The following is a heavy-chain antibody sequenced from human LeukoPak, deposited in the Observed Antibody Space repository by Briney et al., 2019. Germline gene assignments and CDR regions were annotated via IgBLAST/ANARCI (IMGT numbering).Heavy chain of an antibody. J-gene: IGHJ4*02. CDR2: VYYNGGT. Sequence: PSENLSRNCTISGGSISTHNWNWLRQTPGQGLEWIGYVYYNGGTRSNPSLRTRLTISVDTSKTQFSLSLRSVTAADTAVYFCARDGYNFGYFDYWGQGILVTVSS. CDR3: ARDGYNFGYFDY. D-gene: IGHD5-24*01. CDR1: GGSISTHN. V-gene: IGHV4-59*11.